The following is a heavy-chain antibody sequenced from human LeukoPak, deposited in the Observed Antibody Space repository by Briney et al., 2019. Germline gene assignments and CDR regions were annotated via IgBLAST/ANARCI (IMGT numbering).Heavy chain of an antibody. CDR1: GYTFTSYY. CDR3: ASLGGSYSSSSRPFDY. CDR2: INPSGGST. D-gene: IGHD6-6*01. Sequence: ASVEVSCKASGYTFTSYYMHWVRQAPGQGLEWMGIINPSGGSTSYAQKFQGRVTMTRDTSTSTVYMELSSLRSEDTAVYYCASLGGSYSSSSRPFDYWGQGTLVTVSS. V-gene: IGHV1-46*03. J-gene: IGHJ4*02.